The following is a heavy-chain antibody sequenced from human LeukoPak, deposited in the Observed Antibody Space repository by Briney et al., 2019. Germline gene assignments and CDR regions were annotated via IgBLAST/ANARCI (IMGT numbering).Heavy chain of an antibody. Sequence: PGGSLRLSCAASGFTFSSYGMHWVRQAPGKGLEWVAVIWYDGSNKYYEDSVKGRFTISRDNSKNTLYLQMNSLRAEDTAVYYCARDPGLGYFDYWGREPWSPSPQ. V-gene: IGHV3-33*01. D-gene: IGHD3/OR15-3a*01. CDR2: IWYDGSNK. CDR1: GFTFSSYG. J-gene: IGHJ4*02. CDR3: ARDPGLGYFDY.